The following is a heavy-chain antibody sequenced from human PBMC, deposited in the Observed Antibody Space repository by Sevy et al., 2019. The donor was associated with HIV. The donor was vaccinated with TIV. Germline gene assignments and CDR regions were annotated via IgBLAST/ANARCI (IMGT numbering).Heavy chain of an antibody. CDR2: ISGNSGII. CDR1: RFTFDDYA. CDR3: AKGAGIAAGGTGGLFDY. Sequence: GGSLRLSCVVSRFTFDDYAMHWVRQAPGKGLEWVSGISGNSGIIGYADSVKGRFTISRDSAKNSLYLQMNSLRPEDTALYYCAKGAGIAAGGTGGLFDYWGRGTLVIVSS. V-gene: IGHV3-9*01. J-gene: IGHJ4*02. D-gene: IGHD6-13*01.